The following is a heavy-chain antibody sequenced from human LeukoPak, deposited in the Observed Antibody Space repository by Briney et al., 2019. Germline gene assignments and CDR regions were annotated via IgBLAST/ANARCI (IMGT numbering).Heavy chain of an antibody. CDR1: GGSISSSSYY. CDR2: IYYSGST. D-gene: IGHD3-3*01. CDR3: ARQTGAGLFILP. Sequence: PSETLSLTCTVSGGSISSSSYYWGWIRQPPGKGPEWIGSIYYSGSTYYNPSLKSRVTISVDTSKNQFSLILTSVTAADTAVYYCARQTGAGLFILPGGQGTLVTVSS. J-gene: IGHJ4*02. V-gene: IGHV4-39*01.